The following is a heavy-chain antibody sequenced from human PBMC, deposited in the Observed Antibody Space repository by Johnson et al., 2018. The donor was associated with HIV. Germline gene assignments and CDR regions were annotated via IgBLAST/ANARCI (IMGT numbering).Heavy chain of an antibody. CDR1: GFTFSSYA. Sequence: QVQLVESGGGLVKPGGSLRLSCAASGFTFSSYAMHWVRQAPARGLHWVAVISYDGSDKDYADSVKGRFTISRDNSKNTLHLQMNSLRPEDTAMYYCAAYYDFWSGSYTSGFDIWGQGTMVTVSS. CDR2: ISYDGSDK. CDR3: AAYYDFWSGSYTSGFDI. D-gene: IGHD3-3*01. V-gene: IGHV3-30*04. J-gene: IGHJ3*02.